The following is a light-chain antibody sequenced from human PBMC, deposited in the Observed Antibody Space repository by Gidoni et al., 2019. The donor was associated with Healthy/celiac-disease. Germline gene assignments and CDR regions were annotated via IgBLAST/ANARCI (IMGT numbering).Light chain of an antibody. CDR2: GAA. CDR1: QSVSSN. J-gene: IGKJ1*01. V-gene: IGKV3D-15*01. Sequence: EIVMTQSPATLSVSPGESATLSCRASQSVSSNLAWYQQKPGQAPRLLIYGAAIRATGIQARFSGSGSGTEFTLTISSLQSEDFAVYYCQQYNNWPRTFGQGTKVEIK. CDR3: QQYNNWPRT.